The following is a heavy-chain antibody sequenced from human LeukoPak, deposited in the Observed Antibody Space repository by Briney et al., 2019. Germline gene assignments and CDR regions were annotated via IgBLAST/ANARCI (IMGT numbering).Heavy chain of an antibody. V-gene: IGHV4-59*01. D-gene: IGHD3-9*01. J-gene: IGHJ4*02. Sequence: SETLSLTCTVSGGSISSYYWSWIRQPPGKGLEWIGYIYYSGSTNYNPSLKSRVTISVKASKNQFSLKLRSVTAADTAVYYCARVTGYTIEDYFDYWGQGTLVTVSS. CDR2: IYYSGST. CDR1: GGSISSYY. CDR3: ARVTGYTIEDYFDY.